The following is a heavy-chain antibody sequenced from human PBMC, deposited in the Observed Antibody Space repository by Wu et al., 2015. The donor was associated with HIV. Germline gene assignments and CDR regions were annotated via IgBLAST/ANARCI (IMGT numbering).Heavy chain of an antibody. V-gene: IGHV1-2*02. CDR1: GYTFTDYF. CDR2: TNVNTGGT. D-gene: IGHD2-15*01. J-gene: IGHJ3*02. CDR3: TRDELFRVDDAFDM. Sequence: QALLVQSGPEVKKPGASVKVSCKASGYTFTDYFVHWVRQAPGQNFEWMGWTNVNTGGTNYAPKFQGRVTMTRDTSISTAYIELSGLTSDDTAVYYCTRDELFRVDDAFDMWGQGTLVTVSS.